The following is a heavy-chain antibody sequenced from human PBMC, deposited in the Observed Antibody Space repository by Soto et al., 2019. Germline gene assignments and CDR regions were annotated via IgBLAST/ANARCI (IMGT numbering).Heavy chain of an antibody. CDR2: ISSSGNT. Sequence: SETLSLTCTVSDGSISNFYWSWIRQPPGKGLEWIGYISSSGNTNYNPSLKSRVSISVDTSKNQFSLNLTSVTAADTAVYYCARAPMVLTRSYFDPWGQGTPVTVS. D-gene: IGHD3-22*01. J-gene: IGHJ4*02. V-gene: IGHV4-59*01. CDR3: ARAPMVLTRSYFDP. CDR1: DGSISNFY.